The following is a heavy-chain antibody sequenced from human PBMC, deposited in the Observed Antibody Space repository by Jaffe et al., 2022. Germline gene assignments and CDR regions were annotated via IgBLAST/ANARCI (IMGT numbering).Heavy chain of an antibody. J-gene: IGHJ6*03. CDR1: GGSFSGYY. V-gene: IGHV4-34*01. CDR2: INHSGST. Sequence: QVQLQQWGAGLLKPSETLSLTCAVYGGSFSGYYWSWIRQPPGKGLEWIGEINHSGSTNYNPSLKSRVTISVDTSKNQFSLKLSSVTAADTAVYYCARDIVVVVAATDYYYYMDVWGKGTTVTVSS. CDR3: ARDIVVVVAATDYYYYMDV. D-gene: IGHD2-15*01.